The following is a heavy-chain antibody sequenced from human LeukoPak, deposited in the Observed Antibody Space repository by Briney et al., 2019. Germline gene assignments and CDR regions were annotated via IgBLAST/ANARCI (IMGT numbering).Heavy chain of an antibody. CDR2: IIPIFGTA. CDR3: AIRIAAAGIDY. Sequence: SVKVSCKASGGTFSSYAISWVRQAPGQGLEWMGGIIPIFGTANYAQKFQGRVTIAADESTSTAYMELSSLRSEDTAVYYCAIRIAAAGIDYWGQGTLVTVSS. CDR1: GGTFSSYA. D-gene: IGHD6-13*01. V-gene: IGHV1-69*13. J-gene: IGHJ4*02.